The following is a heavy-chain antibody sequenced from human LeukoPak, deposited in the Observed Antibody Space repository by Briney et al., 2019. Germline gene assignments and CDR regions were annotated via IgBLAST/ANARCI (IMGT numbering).Heavy chain of an antibody. J-gene: IGHJ4*02. CDR2: ISWNSGSI. V-gene: IGHV3-9*01. D-gene: IGHD5-24*01. CDR1: GFTFDDYA. CDR3: ARGRRDGYNNRRIDY. Sequence: GGSLRLSCAASGFTFDDYAMHWVRQAPGKGLEWVSGISWNSGSIGYADSVKGRFSISRDRSKNIPYLQMNSLRPEDTAVYYRARGRRDGYNNRRIDYWGQGTLVTVSS.